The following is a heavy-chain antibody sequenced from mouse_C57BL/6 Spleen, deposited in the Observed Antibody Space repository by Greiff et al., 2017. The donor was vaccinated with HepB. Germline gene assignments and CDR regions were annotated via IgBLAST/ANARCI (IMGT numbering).Heavy chain of an antibody. V-gene: IGHV5-17*01. D-gene: IGHD2-5*01. CDR1: GFTFSDYG. Sequence: EVKVVESGGGLVKPGGSLKLSCAASGFTFSDYGMHWVRQAPEKGLEWVAYISSGSSTIYYADTVKGRFTISRDNAKNTLFLQMTSLRSEDTAMYYCARLQYSNYGDYAMDYWGQGTSVTVSS. CDR3: ARLQYSNYGDYAMDY. CDR2: ISSGSSTI. J-gene: IGHJ4*01.